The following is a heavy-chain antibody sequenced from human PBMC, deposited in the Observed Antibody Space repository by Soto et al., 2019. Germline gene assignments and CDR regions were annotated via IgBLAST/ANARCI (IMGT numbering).Heavy chain of an antibody. Sequence: GGSLRLSCAASGFTFSSYAMSWVRQAPGKGLEWVSAISGSGGSTYYADSVKGRFTISRDNSKNTLYLQMNSLRAEDTAVYYCAKDQELLWFGELPTNPTWFDYWGQGTLVTVSS. J-gene: IGHJ4*02. D-gene: IGHD3-10*01. CDR2: ISGSGGST. CDR3: AKDQELLWFGELPTNPTWFDY. CDR1: GFTFSSYA. V-gene: IGHV3-23*01.